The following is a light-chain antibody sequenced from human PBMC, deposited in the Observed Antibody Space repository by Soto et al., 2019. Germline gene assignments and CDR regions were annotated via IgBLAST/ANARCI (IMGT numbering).Light chain of an antibody. CDR1: SSNIGSNY. CDR3: AAWDDSLSGRVV. CDR2: RNN. V-gene: IGLV1-47*01. Sequence: QSVLTQPPSASGTPGQRVTISCSGSSSNIGSNYVYWYQQLPGTAPKLLIYRNNQRPSGVPDRFSGSKSGTSASLAISGLRSEGEADYYCAAWDDSLSGRVVFGGGTKLTVL. J-gene: IGLJ2*01.